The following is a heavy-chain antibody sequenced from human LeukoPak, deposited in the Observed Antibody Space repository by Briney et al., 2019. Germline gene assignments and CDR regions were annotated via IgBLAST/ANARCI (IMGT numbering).Heavy chain of an antibody. V-gene: IGHV4-31*03. J-gene: IGHJ4*02. CDR2: IYYSGST. CDR3: ARGSDSSGYYPIGVPDY. CDR1: GGPISSGGYY. D-gene: IGHD3-22*01. Sequence: SETLSLTCTVSGGPISSGGYYWSWIRQHPGKGLEWIGYIYYSGSTYYNPSLKSRVTISVDTSKNQFSLKLSSVTAADTAVYYCARGSDSSGYYPIGVPDYWGQGTLVTVSS.